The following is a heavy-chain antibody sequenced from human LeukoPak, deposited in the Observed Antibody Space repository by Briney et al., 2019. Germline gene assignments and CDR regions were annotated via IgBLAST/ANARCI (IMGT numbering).Heavy chain of an antibody. CDR2: IYYSGST. CDR3: ARRSTVVGMGWFEP. V-gene: IGHV4-39*01. J-gene: IGHJ5*02. D-gene: IGHD2-21*01. CDR1: GGSISSNHYY. Sequence: PSETLSLTCTVSGGSISSNHYYWDWIRQPPGKGLEWIGNIYYSGSTYYNPSLKSRVTISVDTSKNQFSLKLSSVTAADTAVYYWARRSTVVGMGWFEPWGQGTLVTVSS.